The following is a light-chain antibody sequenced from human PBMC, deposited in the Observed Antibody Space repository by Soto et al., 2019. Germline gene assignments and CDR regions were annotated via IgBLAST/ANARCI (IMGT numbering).Light chain of an antibody. Sequence: QSVLTQPPSVSGAPGQRVTISCTGSSPNIGTGYDVHWYQQLPGTAPKLLIYGNTNRPSGVPDRFSGSKSGTSASLAITGLQAEDEADYYCQSWDSSLSGVVFGGGTQLTVL. CDR2: GNT. CDR1: SPNIGTGYD. V-gene: IGLV1-40*01. J-gene: IGLJ3*02. CDR3: QSWDSSLSGVV.